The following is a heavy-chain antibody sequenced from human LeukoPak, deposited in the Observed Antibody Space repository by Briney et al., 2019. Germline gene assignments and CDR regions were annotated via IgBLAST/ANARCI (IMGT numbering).Heavy chain of an antibody. D-gene: IGHD2-15*01. V-gene: IGHV1-8*01. Sequence: ASVKVSCKASGYTFTSYDINWVRQATGQGLEWMGWMNPNSGNTGYAQKLQGRVTMTTDTSTSTAYMELRSLRSDDTAVYYCASGDCSGGSCYRYYYYYGMDVWGQGTTVTVSS. J-gene: IGHJ6*02. CDR3: ASGDCSGGSCYRYYYYYGMDV. CDR2: MNPNSGNT. CDR1: GYTFTSYD.